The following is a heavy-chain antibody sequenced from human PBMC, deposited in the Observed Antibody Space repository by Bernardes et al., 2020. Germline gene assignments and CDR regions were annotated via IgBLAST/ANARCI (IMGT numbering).Heavy chain of an antibody. CDR3: ARDTPAVAGAGFDY. D-gene: IGHD6-19*01. V-gene: IGHV4-61*01. CDR1: GGSVSSGSYY. CDR2: IYYSGST. J-gene: IGHJ4*02. Sequence: SETLSLTCTVSGGSVSSGSYYWSWIRQPPGKGLEWIGYIYYSGSTNYNPSLKSRVTISVDTSKNQFSLKLSSVTAADTAVYYCARDTPAVAGAGFDYWGQGTLVTVSS.